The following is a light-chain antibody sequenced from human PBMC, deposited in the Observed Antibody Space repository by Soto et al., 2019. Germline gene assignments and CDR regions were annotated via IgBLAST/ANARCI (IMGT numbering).Light chain of an antibody. CDR1: QTVTSSY. CDR2: DAV. CDR3: QQYGDSIT. J-gene: IGKJ4*01. Sequence: VLTQSPGRLSLSPGERATVSCRASQTVTSSYLAWYQQRPGRAPQLLIYDAVKRATGISERFSGSESGRDYTLTISRLDPEDSAVYYGQQYGDSITFGGGTKVEIK. V-gene: IGKV3-20*01.